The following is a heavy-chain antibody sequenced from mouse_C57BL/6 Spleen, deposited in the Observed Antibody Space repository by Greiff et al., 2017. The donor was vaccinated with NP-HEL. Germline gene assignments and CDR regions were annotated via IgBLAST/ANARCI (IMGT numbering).Heavy chain of an antibody. J-gene: IGHJ2*01. CDR3: ARENWDVGYFDY. CDR1: GYAFSSYW. V-gene: IGHV1-80*01. D-gene: IGHD4-1*01. Sequence: VKLMESGAELVKPGASVKISCKASGYAFSSYWMNWVKQRPGKGLEWIGQIYPGDGDTNYNGKFKGKATLTADKSSSTAYMQLSSLTSEDSAVYFCARENWDVGYFDYWGQGTTLTVSS. CDR2: IYPGDGDT.